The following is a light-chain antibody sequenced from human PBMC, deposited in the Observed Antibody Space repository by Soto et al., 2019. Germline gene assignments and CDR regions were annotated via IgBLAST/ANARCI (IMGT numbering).Light chain of an antibody. V-gene: IGLV1-51*01. J-gene: IGLJ3*02. CDR2: GND. Sequence: QSVLTQPPSVSAAPGQTVTISCSGGTSNIGHNYVSWYQQLPGTAPTLLIYGNDKRPSGIPDRFSGSKSGTSATLAITGLQTGDKADYYCATWDTNLSAVFGGGTKLTVL. CDR3: ATWDTNLSAV. CDR1: TSNIGHNY.